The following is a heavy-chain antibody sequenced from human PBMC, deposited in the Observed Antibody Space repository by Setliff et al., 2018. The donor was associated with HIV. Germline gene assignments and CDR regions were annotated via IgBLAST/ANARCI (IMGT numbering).Heavy chain of an antibody. CDR2: IYTSGST. V-gene: IGHV4-4*08. CDR3: AREFRTMEGPRLVYYMDV. J-gene: IGHJ6*03. Sequence: SETLSLTCTVSGGSISSYYWSWIRQPPGKGLEWIGYIYTSGSTNYNPSLKSRVTISVDTSKNQFSLKLSSVTAADTAVYYCAREFRTMEGPRLVYYMDVWGKGTTVTVS. D-gene: IGHD6-25*01. CDR1: GGSISSYY.